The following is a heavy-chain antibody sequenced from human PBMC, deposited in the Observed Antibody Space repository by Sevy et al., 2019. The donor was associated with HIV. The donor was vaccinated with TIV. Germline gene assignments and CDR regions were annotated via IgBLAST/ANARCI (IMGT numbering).Heavy chain of an antibody. V-gene: IGHV1-2*06. CDR1: GYTFTGYY. J-gene: IGHJ6*02. D-gene: IGHD5-18*01. CDR3: ARVQLWSTFYYYYGMDV. Sequence: ASVKVSCKASGYTFTGYYMHWVRQAPGQGLEWMGRINPNSGGTNYAQKFQGRVTMTRDTSISTAYMELSRLRSDDTAAYYCARVQLWSTFYYYYGMDVWGQGTTVTVSS. CDR2: INPNSGGT.